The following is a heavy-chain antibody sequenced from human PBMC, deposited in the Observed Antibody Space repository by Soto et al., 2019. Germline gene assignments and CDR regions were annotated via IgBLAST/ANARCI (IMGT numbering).Heavy chain of an antibody. V-gene: IGHV3-64*01. CDR1: GFTFSRFA. CDR2: ISSNGGNT. D-gene: IGHD2-15*01. Sequence: PGGSLRLSCAASGFTFSRFAMYWVRQAPGKGLEYVSGISSNGGNTYYANSMKGRFTISRDNSKNTLYLQMGSLRAEDMAVYYCASEGWKDCSGGYCYSFDYWGQGTLVTVSS. CDR3: ASEGWKDCSGGYCYSFDY. J-gene: IGHJ4*02.